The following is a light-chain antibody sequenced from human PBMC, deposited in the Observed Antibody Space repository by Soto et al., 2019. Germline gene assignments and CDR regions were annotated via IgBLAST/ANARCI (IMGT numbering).Light chain of an antibody. Sequence: EIVLAQAPGTLSLSPGELATLSCRASQSVSSSYLAWYQQKPGQAPRLLIYGASSRATGIPDRFSGSGSGTDFTLTINSLQSEDSAVYYCQQHNQWPITFGQGTRLEIK. CDR3: QQHNQWPIT. J-gene: IGKJ5*01. CDR2: GAS. V-gene: IGKV3D-20*02. CDR1: QSVSSSY.